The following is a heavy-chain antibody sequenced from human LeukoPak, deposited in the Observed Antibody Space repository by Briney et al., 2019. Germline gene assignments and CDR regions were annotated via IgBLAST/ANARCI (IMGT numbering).Heavy chain of an antibody. J-gene: IGHJ5*02. CDR2: ISYDGSNK. CDR3: ARGGTTNWFDP. CDR1: RFTFRSYA. V-gene: IGHV3-30*04. D-gene: IGHD4-17*01. Sequence: PGGSLRLSCAASRFTFRSYAMQWVRQAPGKGLEWVAGISYDGSNKYYADSVKGRFTISRDNSKNTLYLQMNSLRGDDTALYYCARGGTTNWFDPWGQRTLVTVSS.